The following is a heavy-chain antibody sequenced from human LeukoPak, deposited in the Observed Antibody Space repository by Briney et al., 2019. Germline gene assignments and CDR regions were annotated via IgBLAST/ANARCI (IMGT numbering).Heavy chain of an antibody. V-gene: IGHV4-34*01. CDR2: INHSGST. D-gene: IGHD3-9*01. CDR1: GGSFSGYY. CDR3: ARGDILTGYYRGRPFDY. J-gene: IGHJ4*02. Sequence: PSETLSLTCAVYGGSFSGYYWSSIRQPPGKGLEWIGEINHSGSTNYNPSLKSRVTISVDTSKNQFSLKLSSVTAADTAVYYCARGDILTGYYRGRPFDYWGQGTLVTVSS.